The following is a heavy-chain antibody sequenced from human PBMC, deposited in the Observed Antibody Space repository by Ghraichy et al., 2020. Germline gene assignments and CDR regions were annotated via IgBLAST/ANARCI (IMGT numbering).Heavy chain of an antibody. J-gene: IGHJ4*02. V-gene: IGHV3-23*01. Sequence: GGSLRLSCAASGFTFSVYDMSWVRQAPGKGLEWVSCISSSGVTTYYADSVKGRFTISRDNSKKTLFLQMSSLRAEDTAIYYCANLHFSTPTTGRGFGYWGQGTLVSVSS. CDR1: GFTFSVYD. D-gene: IGHD4-17*01. CDR3: ANLHFSTPTTGRGFGY. CDR2: ISSSGVTT.